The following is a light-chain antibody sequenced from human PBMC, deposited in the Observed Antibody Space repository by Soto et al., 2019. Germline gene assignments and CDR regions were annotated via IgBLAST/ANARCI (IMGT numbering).Light chain of an antibody. Sequence: DIQMTQSPSSLSASVGDRVTITCRASQSITSYLNWYQQKPGKAPKLLIHAASSLESGVPSRFSGSGSGTDFTLTISSLQPEDSATYYCQQGYSIPVTFGQGTKVEIK. V-gene: IGKV1-39*01. CDR3: QQGYSIPVT. CDR1: QSITSY. J-gene: IGKJ2*01. CDR2: AAS.